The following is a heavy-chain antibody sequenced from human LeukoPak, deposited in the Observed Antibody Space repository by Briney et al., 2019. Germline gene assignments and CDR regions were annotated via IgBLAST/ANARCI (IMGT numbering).Heavy chain of an antibody. D-gene: IGHD6-13*01. CDR2: IRYDGSNK. V-gene: IGHV3-30*02. Sequence: GGSLRLSCAASGFTFSNYGMHWVRQAPGKGLEWVTFIRYDGSNKYYADSVKGRFTISRDNSKNTLYLQMNSLRSDDTAVYYCARDKGSSWGKYNWFDPWGQGTLVTVSS. CDR3: ARDKGSSWGKYNWFDP. CDR1: GFTFSNYG. J-gene: IGHJ5*02.